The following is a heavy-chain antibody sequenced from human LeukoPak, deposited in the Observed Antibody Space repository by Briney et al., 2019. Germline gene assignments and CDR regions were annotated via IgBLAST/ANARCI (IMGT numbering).Heavy chain of an antibody. Sequence: SETLSLTCTVSGGSISSYYWSRIRQPPGKGLEWIGDIYYSGRTNYKPSLKSRVTILVDTSKNQFSLRLSSVTAADTAVYYCARVLTEYSSSRCLDFWGQGALVTVSS. CDR3: ARVLTEYSSSRCLDF. D-gene: IGHD6-13*01. J-gene: IGHJ4*02. V-gene: IGHV4-59*01. CDR2: IYYSGRT. CDR1: GGSISSYY.